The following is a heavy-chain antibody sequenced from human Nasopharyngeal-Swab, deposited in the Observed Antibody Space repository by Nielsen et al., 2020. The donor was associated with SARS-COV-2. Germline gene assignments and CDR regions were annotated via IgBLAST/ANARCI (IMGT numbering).Heavy chain of an antibody. V-gene: IGHV3-30-3*01. CDR2: ISYDGSNK. Sequence: GESLKISYAASGFTFSSYAMHWVRQAPGKGLEWVAVISYDGSNKYYADSVKGRFTISRDNSKNTLYLQMNSLRAEDTAVYYCAREPNPGIAAAGTHDYWGQGTLVTVSS. J-gene: IGHJ4*02. CDR3: AREPNPGIAAAGTHDY. D-gene: IGHD6-13*01. CDR1: GFTFSSYA.